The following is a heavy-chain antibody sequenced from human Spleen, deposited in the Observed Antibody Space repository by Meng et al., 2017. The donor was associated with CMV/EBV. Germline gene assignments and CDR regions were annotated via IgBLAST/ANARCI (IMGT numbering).Heavy chain of an antibody. Sequence: YTSYAMHWVRQAPGQRPEWMGWINTDNGYTKYSQKFQGRVTITRDTSASIAYMELRSLRSADTAVYYCTRTSYDILTGYYEKYLDYWGQGTLVTVSS. CDR1: YTSYA. V-gene: IGHV1-3*04. CDR2: INTDNGYT. J-gene: IGHJ4*02. D-gene: IGHD3-9*01. CDR3: TRTSYDILTGYYEKYLDY.